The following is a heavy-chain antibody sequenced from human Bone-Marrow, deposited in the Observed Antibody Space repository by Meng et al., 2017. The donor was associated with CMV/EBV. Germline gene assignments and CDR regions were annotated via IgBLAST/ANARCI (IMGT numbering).Heavy chain of an antibody. CDR1: GFTLNNYG. CDR2: ISGSGGST. J-gene: IGHJ4*02. D-gene: IGHD3-3*01. CDR3: AKKGAGIFGVVIIGTRFDY. V-gene: IGHV3-23*01. Sequence: GESLKISCVTSGFTLNNYGMHWVRQAPGKGLEWVSAISGSGGSTYHADSVKGRFTISRDNSKNTLYLQMNSLRAEDTAVYYCAKKGAGIFGVVIIGTRFDYWGQGTLVTVSS.